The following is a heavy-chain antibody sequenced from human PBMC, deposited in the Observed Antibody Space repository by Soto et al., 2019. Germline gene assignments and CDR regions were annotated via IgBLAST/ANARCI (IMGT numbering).Heavy chain of an antibody. J-gene: IGHJ4*02. D-gene: IGHD2-15*01. V-gene: IGHV4-39*01. CDR3: GKVLVGATGHTDSDS. CDR1: GGSIYRSGYY. Sequence: SETLSLTCTVSGGSIYRSGYYWGWIRQPPGRGLEWIGNIDYNGVTFSNPSLKSRVTISRDTSKNQFSLKLTSVTAADTALYYCGKVLVGATGHTDSDSWGPGTLVTVSS. CDR2: IDYNGVT.